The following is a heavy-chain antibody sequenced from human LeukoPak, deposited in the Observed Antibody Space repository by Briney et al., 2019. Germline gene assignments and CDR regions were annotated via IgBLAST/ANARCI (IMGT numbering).Heavy chain of an antibody. Sequence: GESLKISCEGSGYSFTNYWIGWVRQMPGKGLDWMGIIYPGDSDTRYSPSFQGQVTISADKSINTAYLQWSSLKASDTAMYYCARPRSRAGNYYDYFDYWGQGTLVTVSS. CDR1: GYSFTNYW. CDR2: IYPGDSDT. D-gene: IGHD1-26*01. J-gene: IGHJ4*02. V-gene: IGHV5-51*01. CDR3: ARPRSRAGNYYDYFDY.